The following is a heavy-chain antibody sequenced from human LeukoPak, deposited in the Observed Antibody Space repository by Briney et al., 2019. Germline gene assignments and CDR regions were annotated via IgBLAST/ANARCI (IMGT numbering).Heavy chain of an antibody. CDR3: AREVSATARRDY. J-gene: IGHJ4*02. V-gene: IGHV3-21*01. D-gene: IGHD6-6*01. Sequence: GGSLRLSCAASGFTFSSYSMNWVRQAPGKGLEWVSSISSSSSYIYYADSVKGRFTISGDNAKNSLYLQMNSLRAEDTAVYYCAREVSATARRDYWGQGTLVTVSS. CDR1: GFTFSSYS. CDR2: ISSSSSYI.